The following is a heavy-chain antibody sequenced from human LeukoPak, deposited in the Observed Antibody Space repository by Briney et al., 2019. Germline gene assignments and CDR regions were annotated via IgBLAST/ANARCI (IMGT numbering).Heavy chain of an antibody. CDR1: GFTFGKYW. CDR3: ARDRPYCGGDCYYFDY. D-gene: IGHD2-21*02. Sequence: GGSLRLSCVASGFTFGKYWMSWVRQAPGKGLEWVANIKLDGSEKNYVDSVKGRFTISRDNTKNSLYLQMNSLRAEDTAVYYCARDRPYCGGDCYYFDYWGQGTLVTVSS. CDR2: IKLDGSEK. V-gene: IGHV3-7*01. J-gene: IGHJ4*02.